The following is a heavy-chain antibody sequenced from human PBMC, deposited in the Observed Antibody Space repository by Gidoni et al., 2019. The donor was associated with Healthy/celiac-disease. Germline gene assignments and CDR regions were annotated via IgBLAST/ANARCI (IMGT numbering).Heavy chain of an antibody. D-gene: IGHD6-6*01. V-gene: IGHV3-23*01. Sequence: EVQLLESGGGLVQPGGSLRRSCAASGFTFPSYAMSWVRQAPGRGLEWVSGISCSGGYTYSADSVKGRFTISRDNSKNTLYLQLNSLRAEDTAVYYCAKGYSISSWPYYYYGMDVWGQGTTVTVSS. CDR3: AKGYSISSWPYYYYGMDV. J-gene: IGHJ6*02. CDR2: ISCSGGYT. CDR1: GFTFPSYA.